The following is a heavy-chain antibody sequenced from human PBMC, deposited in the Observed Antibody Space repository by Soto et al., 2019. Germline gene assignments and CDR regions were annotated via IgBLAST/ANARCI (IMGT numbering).Heavy chain of an antibody. Sequence: SETLSLTCAISGGSISGNNWWTWVRQSPGKGLEWIGEIHHSESTNYNPSLNSRVTISVDKSKNQFSLKLTSVTAADTADYYCARTSYYDSTGYYNMDVWGQGTTVTVSS. V-gene: IGHV4-4*02. CDR1: GGSISGNNW. D-gene: IGHD3-22*01. CDR3: ARTSYYDSTGYYNMDV. CDR2: IHHSEST. J-gene: IGHJ6*02.